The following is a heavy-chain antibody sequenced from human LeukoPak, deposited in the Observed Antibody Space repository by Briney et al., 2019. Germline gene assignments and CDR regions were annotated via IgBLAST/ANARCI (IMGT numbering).Heavy chain of an antibody. J-gene: IGHJ5*02. CDR2: IIPIFGTA. Sequence: SVKVSCKASGGTFSSYAISWVRQAPGQGLEWMGGIIPIFGTANYAQKFQGRVTITADESTSTAYMELSSLRSEDTAVYYCAREPEYDSSENWFDPWGQGTLVTVSS. V-gene: IGHV1-69*13. D-gene: IGHD3-22*01. CDR1: GGTFSSYA. CDR3: AREPEYDSSENWFDP.